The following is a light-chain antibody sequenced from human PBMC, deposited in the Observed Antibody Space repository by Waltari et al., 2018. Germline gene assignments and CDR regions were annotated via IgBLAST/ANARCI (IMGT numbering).Light chain of an antibody. CDR1: SGHSD. J-gene: IGLJ1*01. CDR3: QTWGTDVPYV. CDR2: VRRDGSH. Sequence: QVVLTQSPSVSASLGASVRLTCTLSSGHSDVVWHQQRPQQGPQYLMVVRRDGSHAKADGIPDRFSGSTSGAAHYLTISLTISGVQSEDEADYYCQTWGTDVPYVFGSGAKVTVL. V-gene: IGLV4-69*01.